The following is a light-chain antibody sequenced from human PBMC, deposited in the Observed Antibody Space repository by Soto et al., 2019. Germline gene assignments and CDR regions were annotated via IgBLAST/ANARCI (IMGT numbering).Light chain of an antibody. CDR2: GAS. Sequence: EIVLTQSPGTLSLSPGERATLSCRASQSVSSSYLAWYQRKPGQAPRLLIYGASSRATGIPDRFSGSGSGTDFTLTISRLEPEDSAVYYCPQYGNSPLTFGGGTKVEIK. CDR3: PQYGNSPLT. V-gene: IGKV3-20*01. CDR1: QSVSSSY. J-gene: IGKJ4*01.